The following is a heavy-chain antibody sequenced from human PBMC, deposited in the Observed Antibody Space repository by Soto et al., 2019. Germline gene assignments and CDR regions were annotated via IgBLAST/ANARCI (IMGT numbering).Heavy chain of an antibody. V-gene: IGHV5-51*01. J-gene: IGHJ4*02. CDR1: GYTFTSYW. CDR3: ARKGGSFDY. D-gene: IGHD6-25*01. Sequence: GESLKISCKASGYTFTSYWIGWVRQMPGIGMEWMGIIYPGDSEIRYSPSFQGQVTLSADKSISTAYLQWSSLKASDTAMYYCARKGGSFDYWGQGTLVTVSS. CDR2: IYPGDSEI.